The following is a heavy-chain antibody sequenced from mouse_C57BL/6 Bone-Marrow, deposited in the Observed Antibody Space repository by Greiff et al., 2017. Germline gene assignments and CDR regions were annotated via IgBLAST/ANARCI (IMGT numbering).Heavy chain of an antibody. Sequence: VQLQQPGAELVKPGASVKMSCKASGYTFTSYWITWVKQRPGQGLEWIGDIYPGSGSTNYNEKFKSKATLTVDKSSSTAYMQLSSLTSEDSAVYYCVRLLYLPWFADWGQGTLVTVSA. CDR1: GYTFTSYW. J-gene: IGHJ3*01. V-gene: IGHV1-55*01. CDR2: IYPGSGST. D-gene: IGHD2-1*01. CDR3: VRLLYLPWFAD.